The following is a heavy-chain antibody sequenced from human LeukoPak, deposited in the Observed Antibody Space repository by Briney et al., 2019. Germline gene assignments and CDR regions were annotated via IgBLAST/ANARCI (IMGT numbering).Heavy chain of an antibody. CDR2: INHSGST. J-gene: IGHJ4*02. CDR1: GFTFSSYW. D-gene: IGHD5-24*01. V-gene: IGHV4-34*08. Sequence: LRLSCAAYGFTFSSYWMSLIRQPPGKGLEWIGEINHSGSTNYNPSLKSRVTISVDTSKNQFSLKLSSVTAADTAVYYCATRWWEYPDYFDYWGQGTLVTVSS. CDR3: ATRWWEYPDYFDY.